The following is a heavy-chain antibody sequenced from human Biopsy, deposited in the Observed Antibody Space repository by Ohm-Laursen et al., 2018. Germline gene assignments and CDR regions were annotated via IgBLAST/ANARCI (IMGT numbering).Heavy chain of an antibody. D-gene: IGHD6-19*01. CDR3: RAVAGEAFDL. J-gene: IGHJ3*01. V-gene: IGHV3-23*01. Sequence: SLRLSCAASGFPFSSYSMSWVRQPPGKGLEWVSAISGSAASTYYSDSEKGRFTISRDNSKNMMYLQMNSLRADDTALYYCRAVAGEAFDLWGQGTMVTVSS. CDR1: GFPFSSYS. CDR2: ISGSAAST.